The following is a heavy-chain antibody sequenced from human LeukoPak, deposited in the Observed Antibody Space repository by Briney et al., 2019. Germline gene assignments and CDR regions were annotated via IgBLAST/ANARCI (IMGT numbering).Heavy chain of an antibody. J-gene: IGHJ6*02. Sequence: GESLKISCKGSGYSFTSYWIGWVRQMPGKGLEGMGIIYPGDSDTRYSPSFRGQVTISADKSISTAYLQWSSLKASDTAMYYCARSGPDTAMVLYYYYGMDVWGQGTTVTVSS. D-gene: IGHD5-18*01. CDR1: GYSFTSYW. V-gene: IGHV5-51*01. CDR2: IYPGDSDT. CDR3: ARSGPDTAMVLYYYYGMDV.